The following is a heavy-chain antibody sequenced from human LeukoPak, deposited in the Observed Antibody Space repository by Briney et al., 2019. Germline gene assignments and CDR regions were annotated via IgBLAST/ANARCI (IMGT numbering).Heavy chain of an antibody. CDR3: ARVSAVAGDAFDI. CDR2: ISSSSSYI. Sequence: PGGSLRLSCAASGFTFSSYSMNWVRQAPGKGLEWVSSISSSSSYIYYADSVKGRFTISRDNAKNSLYLQMNSLRAEDTAVYYCARVSAVAGDAFDIWGQGTMVTVSS. J-gene: IGHJ3*02. V-gene: IGHV3-21*04. D-gene: IGHD6-19*01. CDR1: GFTFSSYS.